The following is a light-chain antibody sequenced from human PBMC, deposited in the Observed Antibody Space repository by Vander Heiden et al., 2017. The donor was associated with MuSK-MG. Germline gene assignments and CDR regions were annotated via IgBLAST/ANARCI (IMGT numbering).Light chain of an antibody. J-gene: IGKJ3*01. CDR3: RQDYDYPQT. CDR2: ATS. V-gene: IGKV1-6*01. Sequence: AIQMNQSPSSLSASVGDRVTITCQASEDIRSDLGWYQQKPGKAPQLLIYATSSLRSGVPSRSSGSGFGTNFSFTISGLQPEDFATYYCRQDYDYPQTFGPGTKVDI. CDR1: EDIRSD.